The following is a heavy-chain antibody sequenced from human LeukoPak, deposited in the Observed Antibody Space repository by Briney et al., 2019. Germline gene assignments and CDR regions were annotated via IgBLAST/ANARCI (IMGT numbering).Heavy chain of an antibody. Sequence: ASVKVSCKASGYSFTGYFIHWVRQAPGQGLEWRGWINPNSGGTNYAQKFQGRVTMARDTSITTAYMELSRLRSDDTAVYYCARDWDNYDSSGYYGYDYWGQGTLVTVSS. CDR2: INPNSGGT. CDR1: GYSFTGYF. V-gene: IGHV1-2*02. CDR3: ARDWDNYDSSGYYGYDY. J-gene: IGHJ4*02. D-gene: IGHD3-22*01.